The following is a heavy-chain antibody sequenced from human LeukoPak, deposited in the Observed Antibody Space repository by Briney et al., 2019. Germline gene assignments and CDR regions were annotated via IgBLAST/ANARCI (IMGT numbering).Heavy chain of an antibody. D-gene: IGHD5-18*01. CDR1: GGTFSSYA. CDR3: ARDTAMSIDY. Sequence: ASVKVSCKASGGTFSSYAISWVRQAPGQGLEWMGWISAYNGNTNYAQKLQGRVTMTTDTSTSTAYMELRSLRSDDTAVYYCARDTAMSIDYWGQGTLVTVSS. V-gene: IGHV1-18*01. J-gene: IGHJ4*02. CDR2: ISAYNGNT.